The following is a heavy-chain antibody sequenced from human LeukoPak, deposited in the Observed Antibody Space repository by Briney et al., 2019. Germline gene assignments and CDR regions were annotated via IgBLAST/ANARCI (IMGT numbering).Heavy chain of an antibody. CDR2: IYYSAST. V-gene: IGHV4-59*01. CDR1: GGSISGYY. J-gene: IGHJ6*03. Sequence: SETLSLTCTVSGGSISGYYWSWIRQPPGKGLEWIGNIYYSASTNYNPSLKSRVTISVDTSKNQCSLRLSSVTAADTAVYYCARDSNWGSTYYYYMDVWGKGTTVTVSS. D-gene: IGHD7-27*01. CDR3: ARDSNWGSTYYYYMDV.